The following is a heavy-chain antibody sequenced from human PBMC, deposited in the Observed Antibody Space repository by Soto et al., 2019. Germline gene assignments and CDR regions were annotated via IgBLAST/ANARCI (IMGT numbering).Heavy chain of an antibody. J-gene: IGHJ6*02. V-gene: IGHV5-51*01. CDR2: IYPGDSDT. Sequence: PGESLKISCKGSGYRFNSYWISWVRQMPGKGLEWMGIIYPGDSDTRYSPSFQGQVTISADKSISTAYLQWSSLKASDTAMYYCAGGGVRGVITRTRDYYGMDVWGQGTTVTVS. CDR1: GYRFNSYW. D-gene: IGHD3-10*01. CDR3: AGGGVRGVITRTRDYYGMDV.